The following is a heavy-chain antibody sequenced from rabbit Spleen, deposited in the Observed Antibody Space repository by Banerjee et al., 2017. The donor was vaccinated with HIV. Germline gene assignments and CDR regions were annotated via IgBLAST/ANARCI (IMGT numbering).Heavy chain of an antibody. Sequence: EQLEESGGGLVKPEGSLTLTCKASGVSLNDKDVMCWVRQAPGKGLEWIARIVGGSSGSTYYATWAKGRFTISKTSSTTVTLQMTSLTAADTATYFCARDSGTSFSTYGMDLWGPGTLVTVS. J-gene: IGHJ6*01. CDR1: GVSLNDKDV. CDR2: IVGGSSGST. V-gene: IGHV1S45*01. D-gene: IGHD8-1*01. CDR3: ARDSGTSFSTYGMDL.